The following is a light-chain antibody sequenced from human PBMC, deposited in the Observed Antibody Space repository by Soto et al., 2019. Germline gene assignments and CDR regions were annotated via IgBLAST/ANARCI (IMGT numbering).Light chain of an antibody. CDR2: GAY. J-gene: IGKJ4*01. CDR3: QQYNNWPPLT. CDR1: PSVSTN. V-gene: IGKV3-15*01. Sequence: EIVMTQSPATLSVSPGERAALSCRASPSVSTNLAWYQQKPGQAPRLLIHGAYTKATGMPARFSGSGSGTEFTITISSLQSEDFAVYYCQQYNNWPPLTFGGGTKVEIK.